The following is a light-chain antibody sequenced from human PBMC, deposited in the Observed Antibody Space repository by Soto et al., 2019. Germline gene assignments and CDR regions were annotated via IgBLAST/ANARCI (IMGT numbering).Light chain of an antibody. CDR3: QQYNNWPFPSWT. Sequence: EIVMTQSPATLSVSPGERATLSRRASQSVSSNLAWYQQKPDQAPRLLIYGASTRATGIPARFSGSGSGTEFTLTISSLQSEDFAVYYCQQYNNWPFPSWTFGQGTKVEIK. J-gene: IGKJ1*01. CDR1: QSVSSN. V-gene: IGKV3-15*01. CDR2: GAS.